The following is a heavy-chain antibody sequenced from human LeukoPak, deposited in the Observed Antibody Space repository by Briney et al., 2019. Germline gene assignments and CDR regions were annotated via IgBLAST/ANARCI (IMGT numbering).Heavy chain of an antibody. CDR1: GFTFSNYA. CDR2: ITDSGGTT. D-gene: IGHD3-10*01. Sequence: GGSLRLSCAASGFTFSNYAMSWVRQAPGKGLEWVSTITDSGGTTFYADSVKGRFTISRDNFKNTVYLQMNSLRAEDTAVYYCAKSHTRTMAYYYYGMDVWGQGTTVTVSS. V-gene: IGHV3-23*01. J-gene: IGHJ6*02. CDR3: AKSHTRTMAYYYYGMDV.